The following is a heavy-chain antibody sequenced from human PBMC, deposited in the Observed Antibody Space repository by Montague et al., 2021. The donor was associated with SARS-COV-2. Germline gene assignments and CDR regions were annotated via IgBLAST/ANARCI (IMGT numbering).Heavy chain of an antibody. J-gene: IGHJ5*02. CDR3: ARRSRVMTAIWALRTSLTSWFDP. CDR2: INHSGST. D-gene: IGHD2-21*02. Sequence: SETLSLTCAVYGGSFSGYSWSWIRQPPGKGLEWIGEINHSGSTSYNPSLKSRVTISVDTSKNQFSLRLSSVTAADTAVYYCARRSRVMTAIWALRTSLTSWFDPWGQGTLVTVSS. CDR1: GGSFSGYS. V-gene: IGHV4-34*01.